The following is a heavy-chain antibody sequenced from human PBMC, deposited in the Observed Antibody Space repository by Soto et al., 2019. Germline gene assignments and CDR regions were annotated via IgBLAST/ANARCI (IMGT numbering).Heavy chain of an antibody. V-gene: IGHV4-34*01. Sequence: PSETLSLTCAVYGGSFSGYYWSWIRQPPGKGLEWIGEINHSGSTNYNPSLKSRVTISVDTSKNQFSLKLSSVTAADTAVYYCARVLTGTTKLTFEYWGQGTLVTVSS. D-gene: IGHD1-7*01. CDR2: INHSGST. CDR3: ARVLTGTTKLTFEY. J-gene: IGHJ4*02. CDR1: GGSFSGYY.